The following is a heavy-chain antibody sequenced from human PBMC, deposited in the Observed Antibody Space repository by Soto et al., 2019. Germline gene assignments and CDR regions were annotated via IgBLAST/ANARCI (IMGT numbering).Heavy chain of an antibody. CDR2: MNPISGAT. D-gene: IGHD6-13*01. V-gene: IGHV1-8*02. J-gene: IGHJ6*02. CDR1: GYDFTAYD. Sequence: QVQLVQSGAEVKQSGASVKVSCKASGYDFTAYDINWVRQASGQGLEWMGWMNPISGATGSARRFQGRVSMTRNTATGTAYLELTSLRSDDTAVYYCGRGPSPRAPAGGTPYYYAMDVWGQGTTVTVSS. CDR3: GRGPSPRAPAGGTPYYYAMDV.